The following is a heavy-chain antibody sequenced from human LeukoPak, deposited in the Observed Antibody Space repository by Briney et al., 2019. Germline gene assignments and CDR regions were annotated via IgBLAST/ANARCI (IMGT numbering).Heavy chain of an antibody. Sequence: GASVKVSCKASGYTFTSYVISWVRQAPGQGLEWMGWISAYNGNTNYAQKLQGRVTMTTDTSTHTAYMELRKLRYYDTAVYYCARERGGYYYDSSGYYNWFDPWGQGTLVTVSS. D-gene: IGHD3-22*01. J-gene: IGHJ5*02. CDR2: ISAYNGNT. CDR1: GYTFTSYV. V-gene: IGHV1-18*01. CDR3: ARERGGYYYDSSGYYNWFDP.